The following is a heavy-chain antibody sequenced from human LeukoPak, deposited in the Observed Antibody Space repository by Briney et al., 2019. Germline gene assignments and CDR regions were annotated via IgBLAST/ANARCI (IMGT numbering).Heavy chain of an antibody. D-gene: IGHD2-2*01. CDR1: GGSISSYY. CDR3: ARGKADCSSTSCPPMDAFDI. Sequence: SETLSLTCTVSGGSISSYYWSWIRQPPGKGLEWIGYIYYSGSTNYNPSLKSRVTISVDTSKNQFSLKLSSVTAADTAVYYCARGKADCSSTSCPPMDAFDIWGQGTMVTVSS. J-gene: IGHJ3*02. V-gene: IGHV4-59*01. CDR2: IYYSGST.